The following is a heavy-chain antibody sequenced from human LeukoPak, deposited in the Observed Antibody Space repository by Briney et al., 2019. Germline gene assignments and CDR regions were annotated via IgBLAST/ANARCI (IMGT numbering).Heavy chain of an antibody. CDR1: GYAFTGYY. D-gene: IGHD3-10*01. CDR2: INPNSGGT. Sequence: GASVKVSCKGSGYAFTGYYMHWVRQAPGQGLEWMGWINPNSGGTNYAQKFQGRVTMTRDTSISTAYMELSRLRSDDTAVYYCARINYGSGSFKYFDYWGQGTLVTVSS. J-gene: IGHJ4*02. V-gene: IGHV1-2*02. CDR3: ARINYGSGSFKYFDY.